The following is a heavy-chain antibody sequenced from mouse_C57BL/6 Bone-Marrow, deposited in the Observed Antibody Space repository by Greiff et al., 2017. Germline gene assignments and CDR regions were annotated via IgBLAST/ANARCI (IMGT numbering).Heavy chain of an antibody. CDR2: IKNKANGNTT. D-gene: IGHD2-5*01. Sequence: EVQRVESGGGLVQPGGSLSLSCAASGFTFTDYYMSWVRQPPGKALECWGFIKNKANGNTTEYSASVKGRFTISRDTSKSNLYLQMNALRAEDSATYYCARPSIVPLFDGWGTGATVSVSS. CDR1: GFTFTDYY. CDR3: ARPSIVPLFDG. V-gene: IGHV7-3*01. J-gene: IGHJ1*03.